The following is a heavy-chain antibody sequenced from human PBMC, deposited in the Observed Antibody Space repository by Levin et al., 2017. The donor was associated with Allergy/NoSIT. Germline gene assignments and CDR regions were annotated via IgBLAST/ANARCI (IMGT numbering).Heavy chain of an antibody. CDR3: ARVWAVSGYYGVTDY. J-gene: IGHJ4*02. D-gene: IGHD3-22*01. V-gene: IGHV4-39*07. CDR1: GGSISSSSYY. Sequence: SETLSLTCTVSGGSISSSSYYWGWIRQPPGKGLEWIGSIYYSGSTYYNPSLKSRVTISVDTSKNQFSLKLSSVTAADTAVYYCARVWAVSGYYGVTDYWGQGTLVTVSS. CDR2: IYYSGST.